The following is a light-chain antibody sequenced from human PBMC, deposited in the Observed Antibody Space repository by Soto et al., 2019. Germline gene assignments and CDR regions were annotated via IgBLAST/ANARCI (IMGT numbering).Light chain of an antibody. CDR1: SSNLGAGYD. CDR3: QAYAYSRPASV. J-gene: IGLJ2*01. V-gene: IGLV1-40*01. Sequence: QSVLTQPPSVSGAPGQRVTISCTGNSSNLGAGYDVHWYQQLPGAAPKLVIFGNRNRPSGVPERFSGSKSGTSAPLAITGLQTEDVGDYYCQAYAYSRPASVFGGGTRLTSL. CDR2: GNR.